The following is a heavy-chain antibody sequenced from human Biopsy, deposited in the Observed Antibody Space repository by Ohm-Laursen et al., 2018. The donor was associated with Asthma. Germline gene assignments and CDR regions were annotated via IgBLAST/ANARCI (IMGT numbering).Heavy chain of an antibody. J-gene: IGHJ4*02. D-gene: IGHD1-26*01. CDR1: GFSFSNYG. CDR2: ISFDGTNR. Sequence: SLRLSCAASGFSFSNYGMHWVRKAPGKGLDWVAVISFDGTNRNYTDSVKGRFTISRDNSRNTLHLEMNSLRAEDTAVYFCAKEVFPGWELRRGPDSWGQGTLVTVSS. V-gene: IGHV3-30*18. CDR3: AKEVFPGWELRRGPDS.